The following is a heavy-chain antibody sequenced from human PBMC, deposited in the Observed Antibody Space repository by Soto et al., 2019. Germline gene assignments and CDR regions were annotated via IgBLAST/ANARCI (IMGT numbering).Heavy chain of an antibody. V-gene: IGHV4-59*01. D-gene: IGHD3-9*01. J-gene: IGHJ5*02. CDR1: GGSISSYY. CDR2: IYYSGST. CDR3: ARGEEYDILTGYYINWFDP. Sequence: SETLSLTCTVSGGSISSYYWSWIRQPPGKGLEWIGYIYYSGSTNYNPSLKSRVTISVDTSKNQFSLKLNSVTAADTAVYYCARGEEYDILTGYYINWFDPWDQGTLVTVSS.